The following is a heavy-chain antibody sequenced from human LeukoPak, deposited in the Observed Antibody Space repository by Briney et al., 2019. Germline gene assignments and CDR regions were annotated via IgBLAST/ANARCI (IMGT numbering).Heavy chain of an antibody. D-gene: IGHD3-10*01. CDR3: ARSSMVRGVLNWFDP. CDR2: IYPGDSDT. V-gene: IGHV5-51*01. J-gene: IGHJ5*02. CDR1: GYSFTSYW. Sequence: GESLKISCKGSGYSFTSYWIGWVRQMPGKGLEWMGIIYPGDSDTRYSPSFQGQVTISADKSISTAYLQWSSLKASDTAMYYSARSSMVRGVLNWFDPWGQGTLVTVSS.